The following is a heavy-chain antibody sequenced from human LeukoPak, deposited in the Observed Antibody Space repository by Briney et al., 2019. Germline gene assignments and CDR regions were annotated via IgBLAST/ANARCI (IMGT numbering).Heavy chain of an antibody. Sequence: SETLSLTCTVSGGSISSSSYYWGWIRQPPGKGLEWIGSIYYSGSTYYNPSLKSRVTISVDTSKNQFSLKLSSVTAADTAVYYCARQGTLRSYYDSPDGWGQGTLVTVSS. J-gene: IGHJ4*02. CDR1: GGSISSSSYY. CDR2: IYYSGST. D-gene: IGHD3-22*01. CDR3: ARQGTLRSYYDSPDG. V-gene: IGHV4-39*01.